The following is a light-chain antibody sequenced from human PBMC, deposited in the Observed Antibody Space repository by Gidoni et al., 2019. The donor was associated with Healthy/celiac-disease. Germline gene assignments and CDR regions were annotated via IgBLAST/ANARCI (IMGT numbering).Light chain of an antibody. J-gene: IGKJ1*01. CDR1: QSNSRW. V-gene: IGKV1-5*01. CDR2: DAA. CDR3: QQYNSYSPWT. Sequence: DIQMTHSPSTLSASVGDRATITCRASQSNSRWLVWYQQKPGTAPKLLIYDAASLESGVPSRFSSSGSGTEVTLTISSLQPDDFATYDCQQYNSYSPWTFXQXTKVEIK.